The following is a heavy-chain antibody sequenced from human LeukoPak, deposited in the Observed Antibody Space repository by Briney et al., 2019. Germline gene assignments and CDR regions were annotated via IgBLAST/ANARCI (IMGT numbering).Heavy chain of an antibody. CDR2: IYYSGST. V-gene: IGHV4-59*01. CDR3: ARGDSSSHDY. CDR1: GGSISSYY. Sequence: SETLSLTCTVSGGSISSYYWSWIRQPPGKGLEWIGYIYYSGSTNYNPSLKSRVTISVDTSKNQFSLKLSSVTAADTAVYYCARGDSSSHDYWGQGTLVTVSS. D-gene: IGHD6-13*01. J-gene: IGHJ4*02.